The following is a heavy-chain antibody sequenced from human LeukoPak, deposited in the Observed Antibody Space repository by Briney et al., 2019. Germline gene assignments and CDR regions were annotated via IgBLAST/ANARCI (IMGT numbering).Heavy chain of an antibody. D-gene: IGHD4-17*01. V-gene: IGHV1-69*06. Sequence: SVKVSCKSSGGTCSSYAISWVRQAPGQGLEWMGRIIPIFGTANYAQKFQGRVTITADKSTSTAYMELSSLRSEATAVYYCARDPTVTTWVWFDPWGQGTLVTVSS. CDR1: GGTCSSYA. J-gene: IGHJ5*02. CDR2: IIPIFGTA. CDR3: ARDPTVTTWVWFDP.